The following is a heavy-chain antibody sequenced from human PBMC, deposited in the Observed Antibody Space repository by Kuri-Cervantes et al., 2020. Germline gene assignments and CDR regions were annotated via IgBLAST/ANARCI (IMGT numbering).Heavy chain of an antibody. D-gene: IGHD5-24*01. CDR1: GGSISSYY. V-gene: IGHV3-33*08. J-gene: IGHJ4*02. Sequence: GGSLRLSCTVSGGSISSYYWSWIRQPPGKGLEWMAVIWYDGSKKFYTDSVKGRFTISRDNARNSLYLQMNSLRAEDTAVYYCTRFIDGFVRYWGQGILVTVSS. CDR3: TRFIDGFVRY. CDR2: IWYDGSKK.